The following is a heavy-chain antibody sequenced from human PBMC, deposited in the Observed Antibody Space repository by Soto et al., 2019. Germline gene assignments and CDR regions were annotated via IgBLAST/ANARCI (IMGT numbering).Heavy chain of an antibody. CDR1: GYSFTSYW. D-gene: IGHD2-2*01. CDR2: IIPIFGTA. V-gene: IGHV1-69*01. Sequence: PGESLKISCKGSGYSFTSYWIGWVRQMPGKGLEWMGIIPIFGTANYAQKFQGRVTITADESTSTAYMELSSLRSEDTAVYYCARSIVVVPAAIVNWFDPWGQGTLVTVSS. J-gene: IGHJ5*02. CDR3: ARSIVVVPAAIVNWFDP.